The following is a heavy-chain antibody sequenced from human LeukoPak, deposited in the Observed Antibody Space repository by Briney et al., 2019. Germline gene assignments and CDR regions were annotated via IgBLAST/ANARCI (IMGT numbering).Heavy chain of an antibody. D-gene: IGHD3-22*01. J-gene: IGHJ4*02. CDR3: ARDRWYDKSDYYYNLDH. V-gene: IGHV1-18*01. Sequence: ASVKVSCKASGYTFTSYGMSWVRQAPGQGLEWMGWISGYNGETNNAQKLQGRVTMTTDTSTSTAYMELRSLRSDDTAVYYCARDRWYDKSDYYYNLDHWGQGTLVTVSS. CDR1: GYTFTSYG. CDR2: ISGYNGET.